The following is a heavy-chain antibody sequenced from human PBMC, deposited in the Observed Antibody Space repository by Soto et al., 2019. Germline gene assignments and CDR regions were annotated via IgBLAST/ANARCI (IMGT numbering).Heavy chain of an antibody. Sequence: GGSLRLSCISSGFTFRTYTMNWVRQAPGKGLEWVSGIRGFSPYTFYAESVKGRFTIARDNAKTSLYLQMNSLRAEDTAGYYCARDRGYDAHDYYYSGMDVWGQGTTVTVSS. CDR2: IRGFSPYT. CDR3: ARDRGYDAHDYYYSGMDV. CDR1: GFTFRTYT. D-gene: IGHD3-10*01. J-gene: IGHJ6*02. V-gene: IGHV3-21*01.